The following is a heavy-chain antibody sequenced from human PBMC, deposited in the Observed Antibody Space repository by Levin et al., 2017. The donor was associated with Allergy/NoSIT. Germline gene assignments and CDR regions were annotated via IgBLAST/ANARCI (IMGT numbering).Heavy chain of an antibody. Sequence: ASVKVSCKVSAGTFNSYTLNWVRRAPGQGLEWMGRIIPNLGVPMYAQKFQDRVTITADKYTTTAYMDLTSLTFEDTAVYYWAREQHYENEMSGAFDIWGQETRVTVSS. CDR1: AGTFNSYT. CDR2: IIPNLGVP. CDR3: AREQHYENEMSGAFDI. V-gene: IGHV1-69*04. J-gene: IGHJ3*02. D-gene: IGHD3-22*01.